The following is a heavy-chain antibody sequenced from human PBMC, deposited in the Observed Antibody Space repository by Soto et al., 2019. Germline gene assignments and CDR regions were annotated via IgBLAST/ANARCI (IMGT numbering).Heavy chain of an antibody. CDR3: AKDKGPQYSSSSGYYYYYGMDV. J-gene: IGHJ6*02. CDR1: GFTFDDYT. V-gene: IGHV3-43*01. Sequence: GGSLSLSCAASGFTFDDYTMHWVRQAPGKGLEWVSLISWDGGSTYYADSVKGRFTISRDNSKNSLYLQMNSLRTEDTALYYCAKDKGPQYSSSSGYYYYYGMDVWGQGTTVTVSS. CDR2: ISWDGGST. D-gene: IGHD6-6*01.